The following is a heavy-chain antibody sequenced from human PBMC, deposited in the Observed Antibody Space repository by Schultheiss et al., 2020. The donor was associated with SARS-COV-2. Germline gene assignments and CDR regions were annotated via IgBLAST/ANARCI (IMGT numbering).Heavy chain of an antibody. J-gene: IGHJ6*02. CDR2: ISAYNGNT. V-gene: IGHV1-18*01. D-gene: IGHD2-8*02. CDR3: ARARLYCTGGVCYPYYYYGMDV. Sequence: ASVKVSCKASGYTFTSYGISWVRQAPGQGLEWMGWISAYNGNTNYAQKLQGRVTMTTDTSTSTAYMELRSLRSDDTAVYYCARARLYCTGGVCYPYYYYGMDVWGQGTTVTVSS. CDR1: GYTFTSYG.